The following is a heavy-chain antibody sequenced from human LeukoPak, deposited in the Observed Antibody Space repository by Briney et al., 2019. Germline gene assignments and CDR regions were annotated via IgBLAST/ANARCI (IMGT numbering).Heavy chain of an antibody. J-gene: IGHJ5*02. CDR2: IYYSGST. V-gene: IGHV4-39*01. CDR3: VRLFYYDSRGPPS. CDR1: GGSIRSSNYY. D-gene: IGHD3-22*01. Sequence: PSETLSPTCNVLGGSIRSSNYYWGWIRQPPGKGLEWIGSIYYSGSTYYNPSLKGRGTMSVDTSNNQFSLKLTSATATDTAVYYCVRLFYYDSRGPPSWGQGTPVTVSS.